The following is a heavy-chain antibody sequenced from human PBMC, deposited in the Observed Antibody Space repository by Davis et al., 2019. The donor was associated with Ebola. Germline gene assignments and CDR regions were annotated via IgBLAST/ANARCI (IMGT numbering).Heavy chain of an antibody. Sequence: ASVQVSCKASGYAFTSYYMHSVRPAPGHGLEWMGIINPSGGSTTYAQKFQGRVTMTRDTSTSTVYMELSSLRSEDTAVYYCARRCSGGSCYGEFDPWGQGTLVTVSS. CDR3: ARRCSGGSCYGEFDP. CDR2: INPSGGST. D-gene: IGHD2-15*01. V-gene: IGHV1-46*01. J-gene: IGHJ5*02. CDR1: GYAFTSYY.